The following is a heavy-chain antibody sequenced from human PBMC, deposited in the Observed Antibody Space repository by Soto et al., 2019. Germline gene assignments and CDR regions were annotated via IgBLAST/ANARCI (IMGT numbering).Heavy chain of an antibody. D-gene: IGHD3-9*01. CDR3: ASGRGYDILTGYYPYFDY. Sequence: GESLRLSCAASGFTFDDYAMHWVRQPPGKGLEWVSGISWNSGSIGYADSVKGRFTISRDNAKKSLYLQMNSLTAEDTALYYCASGRGYDILTGYYPYFDYWGQGTLVTVSS. CDR2: ISWNSGSI. CDR1: GFTFDDYA. V-gene: IGHV3-9*01. J-gene: IGHJ4*02.